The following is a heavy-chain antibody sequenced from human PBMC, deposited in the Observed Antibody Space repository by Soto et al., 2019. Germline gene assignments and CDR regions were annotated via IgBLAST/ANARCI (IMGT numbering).Heavy chain of an antibody. D-gene: IGHD3-10*01. CDR3: GTIFGESTFSVYYYYMDV. Sequence: GASVKVSYKASGGTFSSYTISWVRQAPGQGLEWMGRIIPILGIANYAQKFQGRVTITADKSTSTAYMELSSLRSEDTAVYYCGTIFGESTFSVYYYYMDVWGKGTTVTVSS. CDR2: IIPILGIA. CDR1: GGTFSSYT. V-gene: IGHV1-69*02. J-gene: IGHJ6*03.